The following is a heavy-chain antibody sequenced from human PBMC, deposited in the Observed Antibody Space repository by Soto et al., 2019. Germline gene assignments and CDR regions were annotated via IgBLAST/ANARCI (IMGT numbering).Heavy chain of an antibody. Sequence: ASVKVSCKASGYIFKNYGISWVRQAPGQGLEWMGWISVYFGDTNYAQKFQDRVTMTTDTSTTTAYLELRSLRSDDTAVYYCATAQPPCSGTGCYLLGGDYWGQ. J-gene: IGHJ4*01. CDR2: ISVYFGDT. V-gene: IGHV1-18*01. D-gene: IGHD2-2*01. CDR1: GYIFKNYG. CDR3: ATAQPPCSGTGCYLLGGDY.